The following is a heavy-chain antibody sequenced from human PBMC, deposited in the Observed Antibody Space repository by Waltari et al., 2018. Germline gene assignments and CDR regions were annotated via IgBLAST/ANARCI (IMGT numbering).Heavy chain of an antibody. J-gene: IGHJ4*02. D-gene: IGHD6-13*01. Sequence: QVQLQESGPGLVKPSETLSLTCTVSAYSISSGFYWGWIRPPPGKGLEWVGSIYHSGSTYYNPSLKSRVTISVDTSKNQFSLKVSSVTAADTAVYYCARRGSSSWYFDYWGQGTLVTVSS. CDR2: IYHSGST. CDR1: AYSISSGFY. V-gene: IGHV4-38-2*02. CDR3: ARRGSSSWYFDY.